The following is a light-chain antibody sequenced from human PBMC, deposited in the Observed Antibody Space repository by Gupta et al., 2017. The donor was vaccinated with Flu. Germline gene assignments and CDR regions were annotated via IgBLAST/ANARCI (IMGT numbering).Light chain of an antibody. CDR3: QQCYGNPPT. V-gene: IGKV4-1*01. Sequence: DIVMTQSPDSLAVSLGERATTYCKSTQSGLYRSDNKNYLAWYQQKPGQPPKLLIYWASTRVSGVPGRFSGSGSGTDFTLTISSLQAEDLAVYYCQQCYGNPPTFGPGTKLDIK. CDR2: WAS. J-gene: IGKJ3*01. CDR1: QSGLYRSDNKNY.